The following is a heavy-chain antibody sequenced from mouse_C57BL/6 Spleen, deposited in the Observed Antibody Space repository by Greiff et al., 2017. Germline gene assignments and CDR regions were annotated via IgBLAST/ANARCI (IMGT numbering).Heavy chain of an antibody. CDR1: GYTFTDYY. CDR3: ARGGYDYDPLFAY. Sequence: EVQLQQSGPELVKPGASVKISCKASGYTFTDYYMTWVKQSHGKSLEWIGDINPNNGGTSYNQKFKGKATLTVDKSSSTAYMELRSLTSEDSAVSYGARGGYDYDPLFAYWGQGTLGTVSA. V-gene: IGHV1-26*01. CDR2: INPNNGGT. J-gene: IGHJ3*01. D-gene: IGHD2-4*01.